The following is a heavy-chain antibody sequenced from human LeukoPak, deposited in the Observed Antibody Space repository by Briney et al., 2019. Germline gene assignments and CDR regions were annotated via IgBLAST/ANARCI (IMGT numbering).Heavy chain of an antibody. CDR3: ARDGRMDV. CDR2: IYSGGST. V-gene: IGHV3-53*01. Sequence: PGRSLRLSCAASGFTFGTFGMHWVRQAPGKGLEWVSVIYSGGSTYCADSVKGRFTISRDNSKNTLYLQMNSLRAEDTAVYYCARDGRMDVWGQGTTVTVSS. J-gene: IGHJ6*02. CDR1: GFTFGTFG.